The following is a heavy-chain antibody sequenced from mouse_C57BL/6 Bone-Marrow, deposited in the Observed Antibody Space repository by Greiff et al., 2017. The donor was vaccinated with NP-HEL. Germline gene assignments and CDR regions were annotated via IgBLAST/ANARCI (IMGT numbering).Heavy chain of an antibody. J-gene: IGHJ3*01. D-gene: IGHD1-1*01. CDR1: GFSLTSYA. CDR3: GRGGLLFAY. V-gene: IGHV2-9-1*01. CDR2: IWTRGGT. Sequence: VQLVESGPGLVAPSQSLSITCTVSGFSLTSYAISWVRQPPGKGLEWLGVIWTRGGTNYNSALKSRLSISKDNSKSQVFVKMNRLQTDDTDRYYGGRGGLLFAYGGQGTLVTVSA.